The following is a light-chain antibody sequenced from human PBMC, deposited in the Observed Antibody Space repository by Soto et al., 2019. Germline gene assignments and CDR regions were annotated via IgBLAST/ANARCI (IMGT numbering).Light chain of an antibody. CDR3: MIWPSNGLGV. Sequence: QAVVTQPPSSSASPGESARLTCTLPSDINVGRYNIYWYQQKPGSPPRYLLYYYSDSDKGQGSGVPSRFSGSKDVSANTGILFISGLQSEDEADYYCMIWPSNGLGVFGGGTKLTVL. CDR1: SDINVGRYN. V-gene: IGLV5-37*01. CDR2: YYSDSDK. J-gene: IGLJ2*01.